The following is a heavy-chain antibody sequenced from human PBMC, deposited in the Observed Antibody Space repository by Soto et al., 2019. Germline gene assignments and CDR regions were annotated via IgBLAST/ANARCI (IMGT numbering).Heavy chain of an antibody. J-gene: IGHJ2*01. D-gene: IGHD4-4*01. CDR2: ISTNNGFT. Sequence: ASVKVSCKASGYTFTNHGLNWVRPAPGQGLEWVGWISTNNGFTNYAQKLQGRVTMTTDTSTSTAYMELRSLRSDDTALYYCARYVGDAVGDYSMAVWGHGTLVTVSS. CDR1: GYTFTNHG. CDR3: ARYVGDAVGDYSMAV. V-gene: IGHV1-18*01.